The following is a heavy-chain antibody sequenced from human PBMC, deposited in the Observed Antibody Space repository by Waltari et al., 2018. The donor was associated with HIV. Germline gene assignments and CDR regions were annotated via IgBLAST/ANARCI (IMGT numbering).Heavy chain of an antibody. D-gene: IGHD3-10*01. V-gene: IGHV1-24*01. J-gene: IGHJ6*02. Sequence: QVQLVQSGAEVKKPGASVKVSCKVSGYTLTELSMHWVRPAPGTGLEWMGGFDPEDGETIYAQKFQGRVTMTEDTSTDTAYMELSSLRSEDTAVYYCATGGYGSGSYYYYYGMDVWGQGTTVTVSS. CDR3: ATGGYGSGSYYYYYGMDV. CDR2: FDPEDGET. CDR1: GYTLTELS.